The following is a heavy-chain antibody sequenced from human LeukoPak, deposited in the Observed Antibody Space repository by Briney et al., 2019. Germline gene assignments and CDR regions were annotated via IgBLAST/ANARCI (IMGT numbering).Heavy chain of an antibody. J-gene: IGHJ4*02. CDR3: AKSQALSDY. CDR2: IGDGGNNI. D-gene: IGHD3-3*02. CDR1: GFTFSAYG. Sequence: GGSLRLSCAASGFTFSAYGMHWVRQAPDKGLEWVAFIGDGGNNIYYADSVQGRFTISRDNSKNTLYLQMSHLRIEDTAVYYCAKSQALSDYWGQGTLVTVAS. V-gene: IGHV3-30*02.